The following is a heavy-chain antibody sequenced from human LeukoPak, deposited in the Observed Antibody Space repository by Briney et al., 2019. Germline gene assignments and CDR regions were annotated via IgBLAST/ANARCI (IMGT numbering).Heavy chain of an antibody. Sequence: SETLSLTCTVPGGSISSHYWSWIRQPPGKGLEWIGYIYYSGSTNYNPSLKSRVTISVDTSKNQFSLKLSSVTAADTAVYYCARVKVDGYNIDYWGQGTLVTVSS. CDR3: ARVKVDGYNIDY. CDR2: IYYSGST. J-gene: IGHJ4*02. D-gene: IGHD5-24*01. V-gene: IGHV4-59*11. CDR1: GGSISSHY.